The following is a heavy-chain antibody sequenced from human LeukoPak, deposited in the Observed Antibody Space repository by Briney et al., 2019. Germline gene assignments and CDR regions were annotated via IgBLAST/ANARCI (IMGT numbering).Heavy chain of an antibody. J-gene: IGHJ4*02. CDR3: AKAYSSGGGVDY. D-gene: IGHD6-19*01. CDR2: ISRNSGSI. CDR1: GFTFDDYA. Sequence: GRSLRLSCAASGFTFDDYAMHWVRQAPGKGLEWVSGISRNSGSIGYADSVKGRFTISRDNAKNSLYLQMNSLRAEDTALYYCAKAYSSGGGVDYWGQGTLVTVSS. V-gene: IGHV3-9*01.